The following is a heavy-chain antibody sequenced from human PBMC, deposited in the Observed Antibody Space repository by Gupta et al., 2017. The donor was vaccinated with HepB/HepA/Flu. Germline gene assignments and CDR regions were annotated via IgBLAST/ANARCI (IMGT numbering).Heavy chain of an antibody. CDR3: ASSLEMATIPFGY. Sequence: QVQLQESGPGLVKPSETLSLTCTVSGDSISSSYWSWIRQPPGKGLEWIGYIYYTGSTNYNPSLKSRVTMSIDTSKNQFSLKLSSVTAADTAVYYCASSLEMATIPFGYWGQGILVTVSS. D-gene: IGHD5-24*01. V-gene: IGHV4-59*08. CDR2: IYYTGST. CDR1: GDSISSSY. J-gene: IGHJ4*02.